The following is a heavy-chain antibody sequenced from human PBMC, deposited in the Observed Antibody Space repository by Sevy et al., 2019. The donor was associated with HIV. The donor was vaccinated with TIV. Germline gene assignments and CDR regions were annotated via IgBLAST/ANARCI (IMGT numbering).Heavy chain of an antibody. CDR1: GGTFSSYA. Sequence: ASVKVSCKASGGTFSSYAISWVRQAPGQGLEWMGGIIPIFGTANYAQKFQGRVTITGDESTSTAYMELSSLRSEDTAVYYCADHKIAADYYYYGMDVWGQGTTVTVSS. J-gene: IGHJ6*02. D-gene: IGHD6-13*01. V-gene: IGHV1-69*13. CDR3: ADHKIAADYYYYGMDV. CDR2: IIPIFGTA.